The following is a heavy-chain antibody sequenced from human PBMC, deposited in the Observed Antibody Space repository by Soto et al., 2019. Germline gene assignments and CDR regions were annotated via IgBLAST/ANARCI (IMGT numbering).Heavy chain of an antibody. CDR1: GFSLITSGVG. Sequence: SGPTLVNPTQTLTLTCSFSGFSLITSGVGVGWIRQPPGKALEWLALIYWDDDKGYSTSLKSRLTITKDTSKNQVVLTMTNMDPAFTATYYCAHTMAPRIFDYWGQGILVTVSS. CDR2: IYWDDDK. V-gene: IGHV2-5*02. CDR3: AHTMAPRIFDY. J-gene: IGHJ4*02.